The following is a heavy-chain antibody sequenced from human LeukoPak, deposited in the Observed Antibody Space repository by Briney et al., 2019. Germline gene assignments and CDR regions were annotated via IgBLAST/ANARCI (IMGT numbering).Heavy chain of an antibody. V-gene: IGHV4-59*01. CDR1: GGSISSYY. D-gene: IGHD4-11*01. Sequence: PSETLSLTCTVSGGSISSYYWSWIRRPPGKGLEWIGYIYYSGSTNYNPSLKSRVTISVDTSKNQFSLKLSSVTAADTAVYYCARDVGVTTAAFDPWGQGTLVTVSS. J-gene: IGHJ5*02. CDR2: IYYSGST. CDR3: ARDVGVTTAAFDP.